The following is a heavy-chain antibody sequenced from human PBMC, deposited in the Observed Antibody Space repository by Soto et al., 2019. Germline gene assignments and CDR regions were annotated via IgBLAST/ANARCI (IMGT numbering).Heavy chain of an antibody. CDR1: GYTFSSYG. V-gene: IGHV1-18*01. D-gene: IGHD5-12*01. CDR2: ISTYNGDT. J-gene: IGHJ6*02. CDR3: AREGVATYYYYGMDV. Sequence: ASVKVSCKASGYTFSSYGISWARQAPGQGLEWMGWISTYNGDTNYAQTFQGRVTMTTDTSTSTVYMELRSLRSDDTAVYYCAREGVATYYYYGMDVWGQGTPVTVSS.